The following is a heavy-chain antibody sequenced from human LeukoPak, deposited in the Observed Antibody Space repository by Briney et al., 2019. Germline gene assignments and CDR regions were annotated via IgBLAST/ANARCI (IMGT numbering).Heavy chain of an antibody. V-gene: IGHV3-21*04. CDR1: GFTFSSYS. Sequence: GGSLRLSCTASGFTFSSYSMNWVRQAPGKGLEWVSSISSSSNYIYYADSVKGRFTISRDNSKNTLYLQMNSLRAEDTAVYYCAKERTTVTTYFDYWGQGTLVTVSS. D-gene: IGHD4-17*01. CDR3: AKERTTVTTYFDY. CDR2: ISSSSNYI. J-gene: IGHJ4*02.